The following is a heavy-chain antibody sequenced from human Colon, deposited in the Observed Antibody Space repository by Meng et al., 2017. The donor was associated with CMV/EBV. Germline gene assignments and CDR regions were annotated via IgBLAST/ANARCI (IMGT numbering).Heavy chain of an antibody. J-gene: IGHJ4*02. CDR3: ARVRPYNNDWTMDN. Sequence: SGPTLVKPTQTLTLTCTFSGFSLTSPLMRVIWIRQPPGKALEWLARIDWDDDKFYNTSLKTRLTISKDTSKNQVVLTMTDMEPVDTATYFCARVRPYNNDWTMDNWGQGILVTVSS. V-gene: IGHV2-70D*14. CDR2: IDWDDDK. D-gene: IGHD3-9*01. CDR1: GFSLTSPLMR.